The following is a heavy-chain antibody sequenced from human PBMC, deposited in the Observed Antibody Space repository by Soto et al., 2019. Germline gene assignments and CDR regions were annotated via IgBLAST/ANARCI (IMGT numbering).Heavy chain of an antibody. CDR2: IHSSGST. D-gene: IGHD3-22*01. Sequence: SETLSLTCTVSGGSIISYYWSWVRQPPGKGLEWIGYIHSSGSTNYNPSLTSRVSMSVDTSKNQFSLKLTSVTAADTAVYYCARQEHTSGHFYPFDYWGQGALVTVSS. V-gene: IGHV4-59*01. CDR1: GGSIISYY. J-gene: IGHJ4*02. CDR3: ARQEHTSGHFYPFDY.